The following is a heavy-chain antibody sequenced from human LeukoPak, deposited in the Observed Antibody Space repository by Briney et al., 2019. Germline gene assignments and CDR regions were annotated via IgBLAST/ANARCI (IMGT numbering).Heavy chain of an antibody. CDR1: GGSFSGYY. J-gene: IGHJ5*02. D-gene: IGHD6-13*01. V-gene: IGHV4-34*01. Sequence: KPSETLSLTCAVYGGSFSGYYWSWIRQPPGKGLEWIGEINHSGSTNYNPSLKTPVTISVDTSKNQFSLTLSSVTAADTAVYYCARAFRPGIAAAGTRKYWFDPWGQGTLVTVSS. CDR2: INHSGST. CDR3: ARAFRPGIAAAGTRKYWFDP.